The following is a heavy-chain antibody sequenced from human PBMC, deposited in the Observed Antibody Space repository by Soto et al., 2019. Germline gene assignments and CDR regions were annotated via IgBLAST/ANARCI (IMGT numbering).Heavy chain of an antibody. V-gene: IGHV1-24*01. D-gene: IGHD6-19*01. CDR1: GYTLTELS. J-gene: IGHJ4*02. CDR3: ATVGVAVAGTLGYYFDY. CDR2: FDPEDGET. Sequence: GASVKVSCKVSGYTLTELSMHWVRQAPGKGFEWMGGFDPEDGETIYAQKFQGRVTMTEDTSTDTAYMELSSLRSEDTAVYYCATVGVAVAGTLGYYFDYWGQGTLVTVSS.